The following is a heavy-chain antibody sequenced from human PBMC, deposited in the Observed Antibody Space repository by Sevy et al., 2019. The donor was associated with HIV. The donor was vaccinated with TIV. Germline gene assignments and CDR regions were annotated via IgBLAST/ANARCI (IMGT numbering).Heavy chain of an antibody. Sequence: ASVKVSCKVSGYTLSDLSMYWVRQAPGKGLEWMGGFDPEDGETIYAQKFQGRVTMTEDPSTDTAYMELSSLRSEDTAVYYCATLEYFYDTSGYSSGDYWGQGTLVTVSS. D-gene: IGHD3-22*01. CDR2: FDPEDGET. CDR3: ATLEYFYDTSGYSSGDY. J-gene: IGHJ4*02. CDR1: GYTLSDLS. V-gene: IGHV1-24*01.